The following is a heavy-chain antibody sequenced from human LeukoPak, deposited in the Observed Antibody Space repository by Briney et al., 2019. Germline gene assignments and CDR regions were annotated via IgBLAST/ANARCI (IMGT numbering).Heavy chain of an antibody. CDR3: ARLRWAAGDGYYFDY. CDR2: INPGNSDT. J-gene: IGHJ4*02. Sequence: GESLKISCKGSGYGFTTCWIGWVRQMPGKGLEWMGVINPGNSDTRYSPSFQGQVTISADKSITTAHLQWSSLKASDTAMYYCARLRWAAGDGYYFDYWGQGTPVTVSS. D-gene: IGHD6-13*01. CDR1: GYGFTTCW. V-gene: IGHV5-51*01.